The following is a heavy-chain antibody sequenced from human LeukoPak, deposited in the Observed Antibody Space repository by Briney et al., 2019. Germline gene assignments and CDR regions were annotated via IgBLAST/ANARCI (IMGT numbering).Heavy chain of an antibody. CDR2: MNPNSGNT. D-gene: IGHD6-13*01. Sequence: ASVKVSCKASGYTFTSYDINWVRQATGQGLEWMGWMNPNSGNTGYAQKFQGRVTMTRNTSISTAYMELSSLRSEDTAVYYCARGRSSWYVGYYGMDVWGQGTTVTVSS. CDR3: ARGRSSWYVGYYGMDV. J-gene: IGHJ6*02. CDR1: GYTFTSYD. V-gene: IGHV1-8*01.